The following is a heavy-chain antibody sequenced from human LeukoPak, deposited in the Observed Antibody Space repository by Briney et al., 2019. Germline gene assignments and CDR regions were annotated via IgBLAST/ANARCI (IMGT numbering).Heavy chain of an antibody. J-gene: IGHJ3*02. Sequence: ASVKVSCKASGYTFTSYGISWVRQAPGQGLEWMGWISGYNANTKYEQQLQGRVTMTTDTSTSTAYMELRSLRSDDTAVYYCARDLIMYGSESYFDDTSDIWGQGTKVTVSS. CDR1: GYTFTSYG. CDR3: ARDLIMYGSESYFDDTSDI. V-gene: IGHV1-18*01. CDR2: ISGYNANT. D-gene: IGHD3-10*01.